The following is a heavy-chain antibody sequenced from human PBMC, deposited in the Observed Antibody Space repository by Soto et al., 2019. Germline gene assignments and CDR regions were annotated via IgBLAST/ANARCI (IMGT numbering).Heavy chain of an antibody. D-gene: IGHD2-2*01. CDR2: IKSKTDGGTT. Sequence: PGGSLRLSCAASGFTFSNAWMSWVRQAPGKGLEWVGRIKSKTDGGTTDYAAPVKGRFTISRDDSKSTLYLQMNSLKTEDTAVYYCTTGVVVPAATSDYYYYYGMDVWGQGTTVTVSS. J-gene: IGHJ6*02. CDR3: TTGVVVPAATSDYYYYYGMDV. V-gene: IGHV3-15*01. CDR1: GFTFSNAW.